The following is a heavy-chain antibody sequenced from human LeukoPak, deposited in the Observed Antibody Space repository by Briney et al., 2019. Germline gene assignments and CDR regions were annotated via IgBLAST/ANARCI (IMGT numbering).Heavy chain of an antibody. D-gene: IGHD2-2*01. CDR2: ISDSGGTT. CDR1: GFTFSSYA. J-gene: IGHJ5*02. CDR3: ANQLTDT. Sequence: TGGSLRLSCAAPGFTFSSYAISWVRQAPGKGLKWVSTISDSGGTTYYADSVKGRFTISRDNSKNTLYLQVNSLSAEDTAVYYCANQLTDTWGQGTLVTVSS. V-gene: IGHV3-23*01.